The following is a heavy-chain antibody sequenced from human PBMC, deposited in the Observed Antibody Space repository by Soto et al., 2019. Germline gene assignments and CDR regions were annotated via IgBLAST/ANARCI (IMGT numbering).Heavy chain of an antibody. CDR1: GYTFTSFG. Sequence: VQLVQSGAEVKKPGASVRVSCKASGYTFTSFGLSWVRQAPGQGPEWMGWISPESDKTTYAHKFQGRITMTTDTSTTTAYMDLRSLSSDDTAVYYCASDLFFISPSTVTKDGYWGQGTLVSDS. V-gene: IGHV1-18*01. D-gene: IGHD4-17*01. J-gene: IGHJ4*02. CDR2: ISPESDKT. CDR3: ASDLFFISPSTVTKDGY.